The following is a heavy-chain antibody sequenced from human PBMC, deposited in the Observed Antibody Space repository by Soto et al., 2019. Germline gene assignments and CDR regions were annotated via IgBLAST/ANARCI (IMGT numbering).Heavy chain of an antibody. V-gene: IGHV3-72*01. J-gene: IGHJ4*02. CDR3: ARYSGSYSRSLDY. Sequence: EVQLVESGGGLVQPGGSLRLSCAASGFTFSDHYMDWVRQAPGKGLAWVCRSRNKANSYTTEYAASVQGRFTISRENSKNSLYLQMNSLKTEDTAVYYWARYSGSYSRSLDYCCQGTLGTVS. D-gene: IGHD1-26*01. CDR1: GFTFSDHY. CDR2: SRNKANSYTT.